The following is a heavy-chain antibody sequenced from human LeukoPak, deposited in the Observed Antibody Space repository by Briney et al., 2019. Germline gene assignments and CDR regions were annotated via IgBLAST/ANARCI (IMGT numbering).Heavy chain of an antibody. CDR1: GGSVSSSSYY. CDR2: VYYKGNT. CDR3: AREERDTAFDY. J-gene: IGHJ4*02. Sequence: SETLSLTCIVSGGSVSSSSYYWGWIRQPPGRGLEWIGSVYYKGNTYYSPSLKSRVTMSVDTSKNQFSLKLSSVTAADTAVYYCAREERDTAFDYWGQGTLVTVSS. V-gene: IGHV4-39*07. D-gene: IGHD5-18*01.